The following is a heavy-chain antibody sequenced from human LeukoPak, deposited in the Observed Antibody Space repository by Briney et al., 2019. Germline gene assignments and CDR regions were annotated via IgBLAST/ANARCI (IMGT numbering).Heavy chain of an antibody. Sequence: ASVYASCKPSGYTFTSYDIHWMTQATGQGLEWMGWMNPISGNTNSAQRCQGRVNITTNTTPRTDYMELSSLRSEDTGVYYCARDTLVATIDYWGQGTLVTVSS. CDR2: MNPISGNT. CDR1: GYTFTSYD. J-gene: IGHJ4*02. V-gene: IGHV1-8*03. CDR3: ARDTLVATIDY. D-gene: IGHD5-12*01.